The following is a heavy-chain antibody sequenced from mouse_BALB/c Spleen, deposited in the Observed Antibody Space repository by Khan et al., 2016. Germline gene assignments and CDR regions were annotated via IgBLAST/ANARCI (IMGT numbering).Heavy chain of an antibody. Sequence: EVQLQESGPGLVKPSQSLSLTCSVTGYSITCGYYWNWIRQFPGNKLEWMGYISYDGNNNYNPSLKNRISITRDTSKNQFFLKLNSVTTEDTATYYCAIYYYGSSYYYYAMDYWGQGTSVTVSS. J-gene: IGHJ4*01. CDR1: GYSITCGYY. D-gene: IGHD1-1*01. V-gene: IGHV3-6*02. CDR3: AIYYYGSSYYYYAMDY. CDR2: ISYDGNN.